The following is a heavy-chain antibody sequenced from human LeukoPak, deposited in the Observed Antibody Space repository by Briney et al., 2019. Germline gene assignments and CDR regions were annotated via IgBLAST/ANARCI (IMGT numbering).Heavy chain of an antibody. J-gene: IGHJ3*02. CDR3: ARERGGWIVVDLDAFDI. Sequence: KPGGSLRLSCAASGFTFSSYSMNWVRQAPGKGLEWVSSISSSSSYIYYADSVKGRFTISGDNAKNSLYLQMNSLRAEDTAVYCCARERGGWIVVDLDAFDIWGQGTMVTVSS. CDR1: GFTFSSYS. V-gene: IGHV3-21*01. D-gene: IGHD3-22*01. CDR2: ISSSSSYI.